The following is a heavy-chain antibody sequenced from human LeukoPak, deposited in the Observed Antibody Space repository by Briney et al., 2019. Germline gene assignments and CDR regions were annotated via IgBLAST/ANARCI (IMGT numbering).Heavy chain of an antibody. D-gene: IGHD3-22*01. CDR3: ATGYYYDSSGYYSFDY. V-gene: IGHV4-59*01. CDR1: GGSISSYY. CDR2: IYYSGST. J-gene: IGHJ4*02. Sequence: PSETLSLTCTVSGGSISSYYWSWIRQPPGQGPEWIGYIYYSGSTNYNPSLKSRVTISVDTSKNQFSLKLSSVTAADTAVYYCATGYYYDSSGYYSFDYWGQGTLVTVSS.